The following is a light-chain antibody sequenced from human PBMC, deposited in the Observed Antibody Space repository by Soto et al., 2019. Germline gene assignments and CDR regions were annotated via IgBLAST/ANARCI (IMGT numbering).Light chain of an antibody. CDR1: QDIAIY. Sequence: IQLTQSPPSLSASVGDRVTITCRASQDIAIYLAWYQQKPGEAPKLLIHAASTLHGGVPSRFSGSGPGTDFTLTITSLQAEDFATYYCQQTRTYPSTFGGGTKVDIK. J-gene: IGKJ4*01. CDR2: AAS. V-gene: IGKV1-9*01. CDR3: QQTRTYPST.